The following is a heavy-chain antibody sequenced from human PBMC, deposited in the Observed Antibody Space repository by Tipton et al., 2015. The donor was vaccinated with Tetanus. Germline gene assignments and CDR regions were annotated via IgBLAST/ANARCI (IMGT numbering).Heavy chain of an antibody. Sequence: TLSLTCTVSGGSVSSGSYYWSWIRQPPGKGLEWIGYIYYSGSTNYNPSLKSRVTISVDTSKNQFSLKLSSVTAADTAVYYCARIHDVVVPAAYYFDYWGQGTLVTVSS. J-gene: IGHJ4*02. CDR1: GGSVSSGSYY. CDR3: ARIHDVVVPAAYYFDY. CDR2: IYYSGST. V-gene: IGHV4-61*01. D-gene: IGHD2-2*01.